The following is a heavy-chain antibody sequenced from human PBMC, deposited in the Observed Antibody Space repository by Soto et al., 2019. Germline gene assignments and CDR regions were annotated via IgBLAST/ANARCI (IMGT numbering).Heavy chain of an antibody. Sequence: QVQLVQSGAEVKKPGSSVKVSCKASGGTFSSYTISWVRQAPGQGLEWMGRIIPILGIANYAQKFQGRVTITADKSTSTAYMELSSLRSEDTDVYYCARAYNWSGVGYYGMDVWGQGTTVTVSS. V-gene: IGHV1-69*02. CDR2: IIPILGIA. D-gene: IGHD1-1*01. J-gene: IGHJ6*02. CDR3: ARAYNWSGVGYYGMDV. CDR1: GGTFSSYT.